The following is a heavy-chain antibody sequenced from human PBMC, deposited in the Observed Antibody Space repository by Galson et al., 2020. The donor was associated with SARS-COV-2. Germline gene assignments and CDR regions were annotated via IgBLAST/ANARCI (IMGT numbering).Heavy chain of an antibody. J-gene: IGHJ5*02. CDR2: FDPEDGET. V-gene: IGHV1-24*01. CDR1: GYTLTELS. CDR3: ATASGEVRLNWFDP. D-gene: IGHD5-12*01. Sequence: ASVKVSCKVSGYTLTELSMHWVRQAPGKGLEWMGGFDPEDGETIYAQKFQGRVTMTEDTSTDTAYMELSSLRSEDTAVYYCATASGEVRLNWFDPWGQGTLVTVSS.